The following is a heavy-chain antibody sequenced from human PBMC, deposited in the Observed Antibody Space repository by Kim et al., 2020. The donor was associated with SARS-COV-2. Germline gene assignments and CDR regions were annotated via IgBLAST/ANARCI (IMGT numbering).Heavy chain of an antibody. V-gene: IGHV3-53*01. Sequence: GGSLRLSCVASGFTVSSNYMSWVRQAPGKGLEWVSVIYSGGSTYYADSVKGRFTISRDNSKNVLYLQMNSLRAEDTAVYYCARVLCGSDCQGNYWGQGTLVTVSS. CDR1: GFTVSSNY. CDR2: IYSGGST. D-gene: IGHD2-21*02. J-gene: IGHJ4*02. CDR3: ARVLCGSDCQGNY.